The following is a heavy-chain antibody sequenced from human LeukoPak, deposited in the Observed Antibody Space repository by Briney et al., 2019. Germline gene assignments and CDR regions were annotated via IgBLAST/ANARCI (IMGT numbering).Heavy chain of an antibody. CDR3: ARARIPAAYAYYFDY. CDR2: IIPIFGTA. CDR1: GGTFSSYA. V-gene: IGHV1-69*13. D-gene: IGHD2-2*01. Sequence: SVKVSCKASGGTFSSYAISWVRQAPGQGLEWMGGIIPIFGTANYAQKFQGRVTITADESTSTAYMELSSLRSEDTAVYYCARARIPAAYAYYFDYWGQGTLVTVSS. J-gene: IGHJ4*02.